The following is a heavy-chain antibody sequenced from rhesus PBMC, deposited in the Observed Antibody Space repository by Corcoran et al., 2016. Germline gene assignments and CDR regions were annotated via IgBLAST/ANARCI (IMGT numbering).Heavy chain of an antibody. J-gene: IGHJ4*01. CDR3: ARRNVWNNGIVDY. Sequence: QVTLKESGSALVKLTQTLTLTCSFSGFSLSSSGLGINWIRQPPGKALEWLAGLNWNGDKGYTISLKSRLTISKDTSKNQVVLTMTNMDPVDAATYYCARRNVWNNGIVDYWGQGVLVTVSS. CDR2: LNWNGDK. D-gene: IGHD1-20*01. V-gene: IGHV2S1*01. CDR1: GFSLSSSGLG.